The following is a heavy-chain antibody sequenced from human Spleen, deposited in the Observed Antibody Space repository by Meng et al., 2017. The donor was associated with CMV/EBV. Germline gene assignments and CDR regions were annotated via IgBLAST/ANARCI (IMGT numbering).Heavy chain of an antibody. D-gene: IGHD3-22*01. CDR1: GYTLTDLS. J-gene: IGHJ4*02. V-gene: IGHV1-24*01. CDR2: FDPEDGKT. CDR3: ATRMLYYDTQDY. Sequence: ASVNVSCKVSGYTLTDLSMHWVRQAPGKGLEWMGGFDPEDGKTIYAQNFQGRVTMTEDTSTDTAYMELTSLTSEDTAVYYCATRMLYYDTQDYWGQGTLVTVSS.